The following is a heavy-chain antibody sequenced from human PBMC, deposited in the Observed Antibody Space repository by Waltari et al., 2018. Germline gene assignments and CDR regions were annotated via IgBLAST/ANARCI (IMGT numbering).Heavy chain of an antibody. D-gene: IGHD3-3*01. CDR2: ISGSGGST. J-gene: IGHJ4*02. CDR3: AKDHDFWSGYPGN. CDR1: GFTFSSYA. Sequence: EVQLLESGGGLVQPGGSLRLSCAASGFTFSSYAMSWVRQAPGKGLELVSAISGSGGSTYYADSVKGRFTISRDNSKNTLYLQMNSLRAEDTAVYYCAKDHDFWSGYPGNWGQGTLVTVSS. V-gene: IGHV3-23*01.